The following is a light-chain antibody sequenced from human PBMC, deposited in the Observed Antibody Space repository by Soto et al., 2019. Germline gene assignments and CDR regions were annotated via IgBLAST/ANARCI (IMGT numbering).Light chain of an antibody. CDR1: QSISNY. V-gene: IGKV1-39*01. CDR3: QQSFSPLWT. Sequence: DIQMTQSPSSLSASVGDRVTITCRASQSISNYLNWYQQKPGKAPKLLIYAASIMQSGVPTRFSGSGSETDLTLTISSLQPDDSATYYCQQSFSPLWTFGQGTKVEV. J-gene: IGKJ1*01. CDR2: AAS.